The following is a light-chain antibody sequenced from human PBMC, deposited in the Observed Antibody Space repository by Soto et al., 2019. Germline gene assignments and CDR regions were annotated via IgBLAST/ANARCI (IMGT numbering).Light chain of an antibody. Sequence: QTVVTQEPSFSVSPGGTVTLTCGLTSGSVSTRYYPSWFQQTPGQSPRTLIYRTSTRSSGVPDRFSGSILGTKAALTITGAQADDASNYSCMLFLGGGFNWVFGGGTKLTVL. CDR2: RTS. J-gene: IGLJ3*02. CDR3: MLFLGGGFNWV. V-gene: IGLV8-61*01. CDR1: SGSVSTRYY.